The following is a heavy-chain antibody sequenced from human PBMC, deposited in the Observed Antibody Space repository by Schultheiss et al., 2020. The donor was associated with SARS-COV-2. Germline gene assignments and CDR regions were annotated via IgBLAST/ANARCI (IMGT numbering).Heavy chain of an antibody. CDR2: IYYSGST. CDR1: GGSFSGYY. D-gene: IGHD1-26*01. CDR3: ARLVSGNYYYYYYGMDV. Sequence: SETLSLTCAVYGGSFSGYYWGWIRQPPGKGLEWIGSIYYSGSTNYNPSLKSRVTISVDTSKNQFSLKLSSVTAADTAVYYCARLVSGNYYYYYYGMDVWGQGTTVTVSS. J-gene: IGHJ6*02. V-gene: IGHV4-34*01.